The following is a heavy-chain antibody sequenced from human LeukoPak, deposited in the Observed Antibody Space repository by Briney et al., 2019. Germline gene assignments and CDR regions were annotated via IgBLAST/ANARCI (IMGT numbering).Heavy chain of an antibody. Sequence: EGPQTLFCAASGYTFSDNWTHWARHAPGRGVVWVSRIEGDGTGTVYADSVKARFTISRDNAKNTLYLQMNSLRAEDTAVYYCTRDYYYRMDVWGKGTTVTVSS. V-gene: IGHV3-74*01. CDR3: TRDYYYRMDV. J-gene: IGHJ6*04. CDR1: GYTFSDNW. CDR2: IEGDGTGT.